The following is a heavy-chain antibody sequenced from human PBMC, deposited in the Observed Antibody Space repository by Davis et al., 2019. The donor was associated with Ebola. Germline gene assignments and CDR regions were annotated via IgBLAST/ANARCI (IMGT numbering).Heavy chain of an antibody. D-gene: IGHD5-18*01. CDR1: AITSSSYV. CDR3: AKDPSYGYLTYFDY. Sequence: GGSLRLSCADSAITSSSYVITWVRHAQRKGLEWVSAISGSGGNTYYADSVKGRFTISRDNSKTTLYLQMNSLRAKDKAVYYCAKDPSYGYLTYFDYWGQGTLVTVSS. J-gene: IGHJ4*02. V-gene: IGHV3-23*01. CDR2: ISGSGGNT.